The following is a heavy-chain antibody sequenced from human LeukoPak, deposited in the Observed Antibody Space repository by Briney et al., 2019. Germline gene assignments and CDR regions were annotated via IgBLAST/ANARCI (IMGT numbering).Heavy chain of an antibody. V-gene: IGHV3-43*02. CDR2: ISGDGGST. D-gene: IGHD5-24*01. CDR3: AKDYVRDGYNYGVFQN. J-gene: IGHJ4*02. Sequence: GGSLRLSCAASGFTFDEHAMHWVCQAPGKGLEWVSLISGDGGSTYYVVSVKGRFTISRDNSKNSLYLHMNSLTTEDTALYYCAKDYVRDGYNYGVFQNWGRGTLVTVSS. CDR1: GFTFDEHA.